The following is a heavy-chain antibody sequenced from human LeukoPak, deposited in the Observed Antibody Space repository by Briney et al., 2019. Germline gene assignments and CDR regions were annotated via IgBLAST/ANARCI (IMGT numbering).Heavy chain of an antibody. J-gene: IGHJ4*02. D-gene: IGHD4-17*01. CDR3: AKDLEWDDYAEYDY. CDR2: ISGRGGST. CDR1: GVTISSYA. Sequence: GGSLRLSCAPSGVTISSYAMTWVRQAPGKGLEWVSVISGRGGSTYYADSVKGRFTISRDNSKNTLYLQMNSLRADDTAGYYCAKDLEWDDYAEYDYWGQGTLVTVSS. V-gene: IGHV3-23*01.